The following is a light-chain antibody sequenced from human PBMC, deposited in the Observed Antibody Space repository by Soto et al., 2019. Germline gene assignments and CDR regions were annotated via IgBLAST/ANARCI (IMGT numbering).Light chain of an antibody. CDR2: DVN. Sequence: QSALTQPRSVSGSPGQSVTISCTGSSSDVGGYNYVSWYQQYPGKAPKLMIYDVNKRPSGVPDRFSGSKSGNTASLIISGLQAEDEADYYCCSYADSRALFGGGTKLTVL. CDR1: SSDVGGYNY. V-gene: IGLV2-11*01. CDR3: CSYADSRAL. J-gene: IGLJ2*01.